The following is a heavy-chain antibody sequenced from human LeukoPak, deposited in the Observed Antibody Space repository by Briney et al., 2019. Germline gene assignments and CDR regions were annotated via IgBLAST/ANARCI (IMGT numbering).Heavy chain of an antibody. CDR2: ISASGGGT. CDR3: ARGIIVATPWDFDY. Sequence: GGSLRLSCAASGFTFSSYALSWVRQAPGMGLEWVSVISASGGGTYCADSVKGRFTISRDNSKNTLYLQMNSLRAEDTALYYCARGIIVATPWDFDYWGQGTLVTVSS. D-gene: IGHD5-12*01. J-gene: IGHJ4*02. CDR1: GFTFSSYA. V-gene: IGHV3-23*01.